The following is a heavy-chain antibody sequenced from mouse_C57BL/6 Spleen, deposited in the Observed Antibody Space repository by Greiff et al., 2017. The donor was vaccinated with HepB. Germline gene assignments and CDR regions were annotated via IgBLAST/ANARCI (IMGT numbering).Heavy chain of an antibody. V-gene: IGHV3-6*01. CDR1: GYSITSGYY. J-gene: IGHJ2*01. CDR2: ISYDGSN. CDR3: ARDGDY. Sequence: DVKLQESGPGLVKPSQSLSLTCSVTGYSITSGYYWNWIRQFPGNKLEWMGYISYDGSNNYNPSLKNRISIPRDTSKNKFFLKLNSVTTEDTATYYCARDGDYWGQGTTLTVSS.